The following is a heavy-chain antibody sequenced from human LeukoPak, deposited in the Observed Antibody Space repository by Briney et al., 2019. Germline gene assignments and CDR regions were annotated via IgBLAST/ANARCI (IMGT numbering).Heavy chain of an antibody. Sequence: PSETLSLACTVSGGSNISYDWSWIRQPPGKGLEWIGYIYYSGSTNYNPSLKSRVTISVDTSKNQFSLKLSSVTAADTAVYYCARHVAPGSFDYWGQGTLVTVSS. CDR1: GGSNISYD. CDR3: ARHVAPGSFDY. V-gene: IGHV4-59*08. D-gene: IGHD3-10*01. CDR2: IYYSGST. J-gene: IGHJ4*02.